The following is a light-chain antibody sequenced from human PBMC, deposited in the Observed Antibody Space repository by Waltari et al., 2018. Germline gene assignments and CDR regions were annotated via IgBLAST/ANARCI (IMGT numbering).Light chain of an antibody. Sequence: QSVLTQPPSASGTPGQWVTIACSGSSANTGSSYVYWYQQVPGTAPKLLIYRNNPRPSGVPDRFSGSKSGTSASLAISGLRSEDEADYYCEAWDDSLSVLVFGGGTKVTVL. CDR2: RNN. V-gene: IGLV1-47*01. CDR1: SANTGSSY. CDR3: EAWDDSLSVLV. J-gene: IGLJ3*02.